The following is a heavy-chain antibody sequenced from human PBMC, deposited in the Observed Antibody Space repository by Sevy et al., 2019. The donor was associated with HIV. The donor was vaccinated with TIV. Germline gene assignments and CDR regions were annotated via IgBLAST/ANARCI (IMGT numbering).Heavy chain of an antibody. D-gene: IGHD3-3*01. Sequence: GGSLRLSCAASGFTFSSYAMSWVRQAPGKGLEWVSAISGSGGSTYYADSVKGRFTISRDNSKNTLYLQMNSLRAEDTAGYYCAKDGAYYDFWSGLGNYYYYGMDVWGQGTTVTVSS. CDR2: ISGSGGST. J-gene: IGHJ6*02. CDR1: GFTFSSYA. CDR3: AKDGAYYDFWSGLGNYYYYGMDV. V-gene: IGHV3-23*01.